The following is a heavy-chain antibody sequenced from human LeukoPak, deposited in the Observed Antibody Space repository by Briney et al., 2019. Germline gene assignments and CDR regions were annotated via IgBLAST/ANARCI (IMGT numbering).Heavy chain of an antibody. V-gene: IGHV3-23*01. CDR1: GFTFSSYA. Sequence: PGWSLRLSCAASGFTFSSYAMSWVRQAPGKGLDWVSAISGIGGSTYYADSVKGRFTISRDNSENTLYLQMNSLRAEDTAVYYCAKPGYVTSGWVDYWGRGSLVTVSS. CDR3: AKPGYVTSGWVDY. D-gene: IGHD6-19*01. CDR2: ISGIGGST. J-gene: IGHJ4*02.